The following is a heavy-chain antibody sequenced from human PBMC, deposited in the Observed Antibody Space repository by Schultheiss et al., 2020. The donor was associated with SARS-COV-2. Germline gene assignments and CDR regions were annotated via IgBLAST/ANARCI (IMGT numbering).Heavy chain of an antibody. CDR2: IYYSGST. D-gene: IGHD3-22*01. CDR1: GGSISSGGYY. V-gene: IGHV4-31*03. CDR3: AKSTTLSTGYYWGEIPFDS. J-gene: IGHJ4*02. Sequence: SETLSLTCTVSGGSISSGGYYWSWIRQHPGKGLEWIGYIYYSGSTYYNPSLKSRVTISVDTSKNQFSLKLSSVTAADTAVYYCAKSTTLSTGYYWGEIPFDSWGQGTLVTVSS.